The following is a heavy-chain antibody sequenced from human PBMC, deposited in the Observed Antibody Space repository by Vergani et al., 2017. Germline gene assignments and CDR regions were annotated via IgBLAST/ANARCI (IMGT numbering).Heavy chain of an antibody. D-gene: IGHD3-9*01. CDR1: GFTFSSYA. Sequence: EVQLLESGGGLVQPGGSLRLSCAASGFTFSSYAMSWVRQAPGKGLEWVSAISGSGGSRYYADSVKGRFTISRDNSKNTLYLQMNSLRAEDTAVYYCAKTKRDFDWPRCLDYWGQGTLVTVSS. CDR2: ISGSGGSR. J-gene: IGHJ4*02. V-gene: IGHV3-23*01. CDR3: AKTKRDFDWPRCLDY.